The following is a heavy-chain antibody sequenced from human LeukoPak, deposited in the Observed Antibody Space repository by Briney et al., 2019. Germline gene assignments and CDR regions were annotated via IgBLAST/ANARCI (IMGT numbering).Heavy chain of an antibody. Sequence: ASVTFSCKASGGTCSSYSISWVRQAPGQGLEWMGRIIPILGIANYAQKFQGRVTITADKSTSTAYMELSSLRSEDTAVYYCAREEQWLVRNWFDPWGQGTLVTVPS. V-gene: IGHV1-69*04. CDR1: GGTCSSYS. CDR3: AREEQWLVRNWFDP. D-gene: IGHD6-19*01. J-gene: IGHJ5*02. CDR2: IIPILGIA.